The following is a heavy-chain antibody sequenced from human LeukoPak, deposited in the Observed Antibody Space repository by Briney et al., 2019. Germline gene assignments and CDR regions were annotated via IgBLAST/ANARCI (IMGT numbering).Heavy chain of an antibody. D-gene: IGHD5-18*01. CDR1: GYTFTGYY. J-gene: IGHJ4*02. CDR3: AREIQLWLYIDY. V-gene: IGHV1-2*02. CDR2: INPNSGGT. Sequence: ASVKVSCMASGYTFTGYYMHWVRQAPGQGLEWMGWINPNSGGTNYAQKFQGRVTMARDTSISTAYMELSRLRSDDTAVYYCAREIQLWLYIDYWGQGTLVTVSS.